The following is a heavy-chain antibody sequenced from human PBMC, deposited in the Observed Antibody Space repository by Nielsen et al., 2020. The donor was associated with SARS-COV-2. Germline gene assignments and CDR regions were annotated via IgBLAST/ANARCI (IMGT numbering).Heavy chain of an antibody. Sequence: GESLKISCAASGFTFSSYEMNWVRQAPGKGLEWVANIKQDGSEKYYVDSVKGRFTISRDNAKNSLYLQMNSLRAEDTAVYYCARDVKGWYYYDSSYLDYWGQGTLVTVSS. V-gene: IGHV3-7*03. CDR1: GFTFSSYE. J-gene: IGHJ4*02. CDR3: ARDVKGWYYYDSSYLDY. CDR2: IKQDGSEK. D-gene: IGHD3-22*01.